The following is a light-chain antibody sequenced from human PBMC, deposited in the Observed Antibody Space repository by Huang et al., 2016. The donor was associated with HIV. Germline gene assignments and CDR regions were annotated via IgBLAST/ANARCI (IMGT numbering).Light chain of an antibody. J-gene: IGKJ4*01. Sequence: EIMMTQSPATLSVSPGGRATLSGRASQNVRNNLAGYQQKTGQAPRLLIYDTSTRASGIPARFTGSGSGTEFTLTISGLQSEDFAIYYCQQYDNWPPGLTFGGGTKVEI. V-gene: IGKV3D-15*01. CDR1: QNVRNN. CDR2: DTS. CDR3: QQYDNWPPGLT.